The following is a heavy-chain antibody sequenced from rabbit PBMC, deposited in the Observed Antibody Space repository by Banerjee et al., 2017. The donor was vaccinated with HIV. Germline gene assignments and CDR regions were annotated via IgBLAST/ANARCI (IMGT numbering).Heavy chain of an antibody. CDR2: ILNRDGST. V-gene: IGHV1S40*01. CDR1: GFSFSSSYF. Sequence: QSLEESGGDLVKPGASLTLTCTASGFSFSSSYFMSWVRQAPGKRPEWIACILNRDGSTYYASWAKGRFTISKTSSTTVDLKMTSLTVADTATYFCARDYAGNGDGYGVFNLWGQGTLVTVS. CDR3: ARDYAGNGDGYGVFNL. D-gene: IGHD4-2*01. J-gene: IGHJ4*01.